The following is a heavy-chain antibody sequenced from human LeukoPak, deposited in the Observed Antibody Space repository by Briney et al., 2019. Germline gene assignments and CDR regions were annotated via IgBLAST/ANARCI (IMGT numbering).Heavy chain of an antibody. Sequence: SETLSLTCTVSGGSISSSSYYWGWIRQPPGKGLEWIGSIYYSGSTYYNPSLKSRVTISVDTSKNQFSLKLSSVTAADTAVYYCARGMTTVTPWFDYWGQGTLVTVSS. V-gene: IGHV4-39*07. J-gene: IGHJ4*02. D-gene: IGHD4-17*01. CDR2: IYYSGST. CDR3: ARGMTTVTPWFDY. CDR1: GGSISSSSYY.